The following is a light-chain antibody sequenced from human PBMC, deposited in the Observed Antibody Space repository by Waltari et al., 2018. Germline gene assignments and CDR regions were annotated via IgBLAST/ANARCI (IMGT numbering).Light chain of an antibody. CDR3: QQYGTSLIT. V-gene: IGKV3-20*01. Sequence: EIVLPQSPGTLSLSPGARATLSCRTSQSVSTTYLAWYQQKPGQAPRLLIYGASSRATGIPDRFSGSGSGTDFTLTISRLEPEDFAVYYCQQYGTSLITFGQGTRLEIK. CDR2: GAS. CDR1: QSVSTTY. J-gene: IGKJ5*01.